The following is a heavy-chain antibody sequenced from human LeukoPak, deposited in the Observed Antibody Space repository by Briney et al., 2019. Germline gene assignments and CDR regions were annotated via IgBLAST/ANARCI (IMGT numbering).Heavy chain of an antibody. D-gene: IGHD5-12*01. V-gene: IGHV3-21*01. CDR1: GFTFSSYN. CDR2: ISSSSSYI. J-gene: IGHJ6*03. CDR3: ARERAYIMATITNYMDV. Sequence: GGSLRLSCAASGFTFSSYNMNWVRQAPGKGLEWVSCISSSSSYIYYADSVKGRFTISRDNAKNSLYLQMNSLRAEHTAVYYCARERAYIMATITNYMDVWGKGTTVTVSS.